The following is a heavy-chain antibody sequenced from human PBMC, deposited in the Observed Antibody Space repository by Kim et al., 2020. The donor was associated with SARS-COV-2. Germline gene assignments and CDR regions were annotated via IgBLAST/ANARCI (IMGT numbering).Heavy chain of an antibody. Sequence: SETLSLTCTVSGGSINTYCWSWIRQSPGKGLEWIGYICYSGSTNYNTSLKSRVTISVDTSKTQFSLRLSSVTAADTAVYYCAGHGQMMVRGAKDAFDIWGQGTMVTVSS. CDR3: AGHGQMMVRGAKDAFDI. CDR2: ICYSGST. J-gene: IGHJ3*02. V-gene: IGHV4-59*08. CDR1: GGSINTYC. D-gene: IGHD3-10*01.